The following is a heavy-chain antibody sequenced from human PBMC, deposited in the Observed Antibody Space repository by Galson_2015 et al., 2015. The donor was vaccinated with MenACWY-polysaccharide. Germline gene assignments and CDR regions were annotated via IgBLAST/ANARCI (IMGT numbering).Heavy chain of an antibody. J-gene: IGHJ4*02. CDR2: MNPNSGNS. CDR3: ARTFGDLDD. CDR1: GYTFPNYD. V-gene: IGHV1-8*01. Sequence: SCTASGYTFPNYDINWVRQAPGQGLAWMAWMNPNSGNSGYAQKFRGRVTLTKDTSINTAYLEWRSLRAEDTAMEDCARTFGDLDDGRQGTLATVSS. D-gene: IGHD3-10*01.